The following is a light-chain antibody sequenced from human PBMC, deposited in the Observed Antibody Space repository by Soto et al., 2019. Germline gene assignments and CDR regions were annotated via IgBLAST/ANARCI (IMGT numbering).Light chain of an antibody. V-gene: IGKV1-33*01. Sequence: DIQMTQSPSSLSASVGDRITITCQASQDISNRLNWYHQKPGKAPNLLIYDASNLAAGVPSGFSGSGSGTYFTFTISSLQPEDIGTYYCQHCFTVPYTFGQGTKLEIK. J-gene: IGKJ2*01. CDR2: DAS. CDR1: QDISNR. CDR3: QHCFTVPYT.